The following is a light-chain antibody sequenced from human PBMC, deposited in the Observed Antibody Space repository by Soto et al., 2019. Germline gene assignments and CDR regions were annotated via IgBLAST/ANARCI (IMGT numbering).Light chain of an antibody. V-gene: IGLV3-21*02. CDR3: QVWDSSGDSQVV. J-gene: IGLJ2*01. CDR1: NIESKS. Sequence: SYELTQPPSVSVAPGQTARITCGGNNIESKSVHWYQQQPGQAPVLVVYDDSDRPSGIPERFSGSNSWNTATLTISRVDAGDEADYYCQVWDSSGDSQVVFGGGTKLTVL. CDR2: DDS.